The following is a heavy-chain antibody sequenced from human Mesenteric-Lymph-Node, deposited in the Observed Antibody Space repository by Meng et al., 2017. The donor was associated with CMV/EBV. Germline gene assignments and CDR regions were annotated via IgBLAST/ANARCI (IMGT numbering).Heavy chain of an antibody. Sequence: GESLKISCAASGCTVSTYAMSWVRQAPGKGLEWVADIKQDGSEKYYVDTVKGRFTISRDNANHSLYLHMNSLRAEDTAVYYCARNPVTNRRGSHFDYGGQGTLVTVSS. CDR2: IKQDGSEK. CDR1: GCTVSTYA. V-gene: IGHV3-7*01. J-gene: IGHJ4*02. CDR3: ARNPVTNRRGSHFDY. D-gene: IGHD4-17*01.